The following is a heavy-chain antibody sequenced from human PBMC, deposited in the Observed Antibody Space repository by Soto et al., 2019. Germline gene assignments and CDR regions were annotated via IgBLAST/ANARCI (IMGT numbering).Heavy chain of an antibody. J-gene: IGHJ5*02. CDR3: ARGDYGSGTRP. V-gene: IGHV4-30-4*01. CDR1: GVSISSGDYY. CDR2: IYYSGST. D-gene: IGHD3-10*01. Sequence: PSETLSLTCTVSGVSISSGDYYCSWIRQPPWKGLEWIGYIYYSGSTYYNPSLKSRVTISVDTSKNQFSLKLSSVTAADTAVYYCARGDYGSGTRPWGEGTQVTVS.